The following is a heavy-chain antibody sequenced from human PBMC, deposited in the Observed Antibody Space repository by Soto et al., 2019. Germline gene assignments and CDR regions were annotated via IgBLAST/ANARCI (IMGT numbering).Heavy chain of an antibody. Sequence: GGSLRLSCAASGFTFSSSAMNWVRQAPRKGLEWVAVITYDGRVKYYVDSVKGRFTISRDDSKNTLYLQMNSLRVDDTAVYYCARDFIVGAPDYFDYWGQGTLVTVSS. J-gene: IGHJ4*02. CDR1: GFTFSSSA. V-gene: IGHV3-30*04. D-gene: IGHD1-26*01. CDR2: ITYDGRVK. CDR3: ARDFIVGAPDYFDY.